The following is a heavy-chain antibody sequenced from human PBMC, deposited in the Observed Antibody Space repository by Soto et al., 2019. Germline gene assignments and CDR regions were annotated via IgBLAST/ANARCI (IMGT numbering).Heavy chain of an antibody. CDR2: IDNGGVGT. D-gene: IGHD3-16*01. CDR3: GIWAPIRASQIDP. Sequence: EVQLLESGGGLVQPGGSLRLSCAASGFTFSNYALSWVRQPPGEGLEWVSAIDNGGVGTYYADSVKGRFTISRDNSKSTMFLQMNSLRAEDTAVYYCGIWAPIRASQIDPWGQGTLVIVSS. J-gene: IGHJ5*02. CDR1: GFTFSNYA. V-gene: IGHV3-23*01.